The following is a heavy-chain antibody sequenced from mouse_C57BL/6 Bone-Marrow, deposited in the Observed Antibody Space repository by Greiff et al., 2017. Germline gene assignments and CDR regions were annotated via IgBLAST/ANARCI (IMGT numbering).Heavy chain of an antibody. J-gene: IGHJ2*01. Sequence: VQLQQPGAELVRPGSSVKLSCKASGYTFTSYWMHWVKQRPIQGLEWIGNIDPSDSETHYNQKFKNKATLTVDKSSSTAYMQLSSLTSEDSAVYDGARSYYGNYFDYWGQGTTLTVSS. V-gene: IGHV1-52*01. CDR2: IDPSDSET. CDR3: ARSYYGNYFDY. D-gene: IGHD1-1*01. CDR1: GYTFTSYW.